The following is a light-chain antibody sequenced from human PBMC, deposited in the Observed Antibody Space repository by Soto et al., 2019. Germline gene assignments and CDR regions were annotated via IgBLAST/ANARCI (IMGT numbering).Light chain of an antibody. CDR3: QSYDTTLSGSVI. V-gene: IGLV1-40*01. CDR2: DNT. Sequence: QSALTQPPSVSGAPGQTVTISCTGADSKIGSHYDVHWYQHQPGAARKLRISDNTNRPLSVPDRFSGSKTGTSAALAITGLQAEDEADYYCQSYDTTLSGSVIFGGGTKLTVL. J-gene: IGLJ2*01. CDR1: DSKIGSHYD.